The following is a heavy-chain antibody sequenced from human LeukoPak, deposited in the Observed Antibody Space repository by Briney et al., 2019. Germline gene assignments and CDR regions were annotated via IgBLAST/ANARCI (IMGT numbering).Heavy chain of an antibody. J-gene: IGHJ5*02. CDR3: AKDDVVMPGATVTSMDP. V-gene: IGHV3-23*01. D-gene: IGHD4-17*01. CDR1: GFTFSSYA. Sequence: GGSLRLSCAASGFTFSSYAMSWVRQAPGKGLEWVSAISGSGGSTYYADSVKGRFTISRDNSKNTLYLQMNSLRAEDTAVYYCAKDDVVMPGATVTSMDPWGQGTLVTVSS. CDR2: ISGSGGST.